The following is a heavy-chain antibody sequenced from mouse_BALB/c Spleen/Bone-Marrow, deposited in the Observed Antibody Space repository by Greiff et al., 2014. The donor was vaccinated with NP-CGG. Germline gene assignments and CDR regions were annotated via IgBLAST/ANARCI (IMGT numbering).Heavy chain of an antibody. CDR3: ARPLYYYGSSPFYAMDY. D-gene: IGHD1-1*01. V-gene: IGHV5-12-1*01. CDR2: ISSGGGST. Sequence: VQLQQSGGGLVKPGGSLKPSCAASGFAFSSYDMSWVRQTPEKRLEWVAYISSGGGSTYYPDTVKGRFTISRDNAKNTLYLQMSSLKSEDTAMYYCARPLYYYGSSPFYAMDYWGQGTSVTVSS. CDR1: GFAFSSYD. J-gene: IGHJ4*01.